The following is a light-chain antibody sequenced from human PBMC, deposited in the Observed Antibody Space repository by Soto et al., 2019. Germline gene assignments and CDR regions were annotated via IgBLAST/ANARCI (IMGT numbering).Light chain of an antibody. J-gene: IGKJ4*01. CDR2: GAS. Sequence: DIQLTQSPSFLSASVEDRVTITCRASQGIGNFLAWYQKKPGMAPELLIYGASTLQSGVPPRFSGSGSGTEFTLTISSLQPEDFATYYCQQLDIYPLTFGGGTQVEVK. V-gene: IGKV1-9*01. CDR3: QQLDIYPLT. CDR1: QGIGNF.